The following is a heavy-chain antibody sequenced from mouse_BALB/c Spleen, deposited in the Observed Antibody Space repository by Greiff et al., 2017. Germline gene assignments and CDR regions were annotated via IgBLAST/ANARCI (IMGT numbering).Heavy chain of an antibody. V-gene: IGHV1-84*02. Sequence: VQLQESGPELVKPGASVKISCKASGYTFTDYYINWVKQKPGQGLEWIGWIYPGSGNTKYNEKFKGKATLTVDTSSSTAYMQLSSLTSEDTAVYFCARRDYYGYFDYWGQGTTLTVSS. D-gene: IGHD1-1*01. J-gene: IGHJ2*01. CDR3: ARRDYYGYFDY. CDR1: GYTFTDYY. CDR2: IYPGSGNT.